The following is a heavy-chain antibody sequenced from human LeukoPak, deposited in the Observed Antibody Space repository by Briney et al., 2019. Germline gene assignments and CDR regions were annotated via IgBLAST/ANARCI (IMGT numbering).Heavy chain of an antibody. J-gene: IGHJ4*02. CDR3: ATRYCSGGSCYAFDY. D-gene: IGHD2-15*01. CDR1: GFTFSSYA. Sequence: GGSLRLSCAASGFTFSSYAMSWVRQAPGKGLEWVSAISGSGGSAYYADSVKGRFTISRDNSKNTLYLQMNSLRAEDTAVYYCATRYCSGGSCYAFDYWGQGTLVTVSS. V-gene: IGHV3-23*01. CDR2: ISGSGGSA.